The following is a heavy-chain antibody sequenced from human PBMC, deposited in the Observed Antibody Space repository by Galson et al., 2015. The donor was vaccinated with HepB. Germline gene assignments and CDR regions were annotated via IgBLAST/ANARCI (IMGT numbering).Heavy chain of an antibody. CDR2: IIPIFSKE. Sequence: SVKVSCKASGGTFKNYAISWVRQAPGQGLEWMGGIIPIFSKENYAQKFQGRVTITADEFTTTASMELSSLGSEDTAIYYCTRGYCNGDCYSGFWRSRWYFDRWGRGTLVTVSS. V-gene: IGHV1-69*13. J-gene: IGHJ2*01. CDR3: TRGYCNGDCYSGFWRSRWYFDR. D-gene: IGHD2-21*01. CDR1: GGTFKNYA.